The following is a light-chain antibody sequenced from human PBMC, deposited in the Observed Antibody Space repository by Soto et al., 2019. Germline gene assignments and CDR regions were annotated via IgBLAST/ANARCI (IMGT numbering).Light chain of an antibody. CDR2: RSD. V-gene: IGLV1-47*01. CDR3: SARDDSLSGVV. J-gene: IGLJ2*01. CDR1: SSNIGSNH. Sequence: QSVLTQPPSTSGTPGQRVTISCSGSSSNIGSNHVYWYQQFPGMAPKLLMYRSDQRPTGVPYRFSGSKSGTSASLAISGLRSDDEADYYCSARDDSLSGVVFGGGTKVTVL.